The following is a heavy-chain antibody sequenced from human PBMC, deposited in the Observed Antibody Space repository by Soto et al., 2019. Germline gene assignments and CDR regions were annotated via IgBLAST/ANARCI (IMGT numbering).Heavy chain of an antibody. Sequence: VQLLESGGGLVQPGGSLRLSCAASGFTFTNFAMNWVRQAPGKGLEWIAEMYHSGSTNYNPSLKSRVTISVDKSKNQISLKLSSVTAADTAVYYCARVLSSGWSRFDYWGQGTLVTVSS. CDR1: GFTFTNFAM. J-gene: IGHJ4*02. CDR2: MYHSGST. V-gene: IGHV4-4*02. CDR3: ARVLSSGWSRFDY. D-gene: IGHD6-19*01.